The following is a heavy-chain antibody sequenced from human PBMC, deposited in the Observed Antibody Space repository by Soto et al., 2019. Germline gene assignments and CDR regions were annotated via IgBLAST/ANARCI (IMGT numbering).Heavy chain of an antibody. D-gene: IGHD2-2*01. CDR2: IYSDGTT. J-gene: IGHJ6*02. CDR3: SRVGCSNSKCYTRGMDV. CDR1: GGSISGYY. V-gene: IGHV4-4*07. Sequence: SETLSLTCTVSGGSISGYYWSWVRQPAGKGLEWVGRIYSDGTTNYSPSLKSRVTMSLDASKDQFSLHLNSVTAADTAVYYCSRVGCSNSKCYTRGMDVWGQGTTVTVSS.